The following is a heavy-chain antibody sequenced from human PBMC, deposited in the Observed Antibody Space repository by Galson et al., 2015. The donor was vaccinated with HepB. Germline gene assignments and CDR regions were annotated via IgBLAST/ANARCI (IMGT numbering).Heavy chain of an antibody. V-gene: IGHV1-18*04. Sequence: SVKVSCKASGYTFTSYGISWVRQAPGQGLEWMGWISAYNGNTNYAQKLQGRVTMTTDTSTSTAYMELRSLRSDDAAVYYCARGVYHDFYATPSGYYYGMDVWGQGTTVTASS. J-gene: IGHJ6*02. CDR2: ISAYNGNT. D-gene: IGHD3-3*01. CDR3: ARGVYHDFYATPSGYYYGMDV. CDR1: GYTFTSYG.